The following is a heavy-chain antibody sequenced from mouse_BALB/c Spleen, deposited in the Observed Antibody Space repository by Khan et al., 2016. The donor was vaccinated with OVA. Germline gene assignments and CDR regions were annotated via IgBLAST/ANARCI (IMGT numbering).Heavy chain of an antibody. Sequence: EVELVESGGGLVQPGGSRKLSCAASGFTFNNYGMHWVRQAPEKGLEWVAYISGDSNTIYYVDSVKGRFTIYKDNPKNTLFLQMTSLMSEDTAMYYCATSYFYGYYFDYWGPGTTLTVS. D-gene: IGHD1-1*01. CDR2: ISGDSNTI. CDR3: ATSYFYGYYFDY. V-gene: IGHV5-17*02. CDR1: GFTFNNYG. J-gene: IGHJ2*01.